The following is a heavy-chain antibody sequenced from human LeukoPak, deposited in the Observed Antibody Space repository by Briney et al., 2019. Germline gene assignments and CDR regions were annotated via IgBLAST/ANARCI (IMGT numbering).Heavy chain of an antibody. D-gene: IGHD3-3*01. Sequence: GGSLRLSCAVSGFTFSRYSMNWVRQAPGKGLEWVASIDGDSNYINYGDSLKGRFTVSRDNTQNSLFLQMSSLRVEDTAIYYCARAVDFWSGPRDWGQGTLVTVSS. CDR3: ARAVDFWSGPRD. CDR1: GFTFSRYS. CDR2: IDGDSNYI. J-gene: IGHJ4*02. V-gene: IGHV3-21*01.